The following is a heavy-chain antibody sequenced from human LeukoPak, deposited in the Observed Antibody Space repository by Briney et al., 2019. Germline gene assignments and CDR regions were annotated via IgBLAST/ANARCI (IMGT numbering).Heavy chain of an antibody. V-gene: IGHV3-48*01. D-gene: IGHD4-11*01. J-gene: IGHJ4*02. CDR3: AREPYLTTKSEGSSDY. CDR1: GFTFSSYS. Sequence: GRSLRLSCAASGFTFSSYSMNWVRQAPGKGLEWVSYISSSSSTIYYADSVKGRFTISRDNAKNSLYLQMNSLRAEDTAVYYCAREPYLTTKSEGSSDYWGQGTLVTVSS. CDR2: ISSSSSTI.